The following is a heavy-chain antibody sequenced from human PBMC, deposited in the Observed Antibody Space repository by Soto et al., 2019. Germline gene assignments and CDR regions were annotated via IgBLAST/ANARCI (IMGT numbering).Heavy chain of an antibody. Sequence: GGSLRLSCAASGFTFSSYWMSWVRQAPGKGLEWVANIKQDGSEKYYVDSVKGRFTISRDNAKNSLYLQMNSLRAEDTAVYYCARDLVYYDSSGYQGWFDPWGQGTLVTVSS. CDR3: ARDLVYYDSSGYQGWFDP. CDR1: GFTFSSYW. V-gene: IGHV3-7*03. D-gene: IGHD3-22*01. J-gene: IGHJ5*02. CDR2: IKQDGSEK.